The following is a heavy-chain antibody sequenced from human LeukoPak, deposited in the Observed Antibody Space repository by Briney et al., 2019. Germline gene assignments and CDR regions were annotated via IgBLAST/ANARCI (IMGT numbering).Heavy chain of an antibody. CDR3: ATASGWSPFYFDY. D-gene: IGHD6-19*01. V-gene: IGHV1-24*01. Sequence: GASVKVSRKVSGYTLTELSMHWVRQAPGKGLEWMGGFDPEDGETIYAQKFQGRVTMTEDTSTDTAYMELSSLRSEDTAVYYCATASGWSPFYFDYWGQGTLVTVSS. CDR1: GYTLTELS. CDR2: FDPEDGET. J-gene: IGHJ4*02.